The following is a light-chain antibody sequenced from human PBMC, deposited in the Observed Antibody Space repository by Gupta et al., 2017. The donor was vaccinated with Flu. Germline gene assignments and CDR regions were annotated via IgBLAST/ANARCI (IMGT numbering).Light chain of an antibody. CDR3: HPRDNGPPLPT. V-gene: IGKV3-11*01. CDR1: QSIRGF. J-gene: IGKJ3*01. Sequence: TLSLSPGDRATLSCRASQSIRGFLAWYKKKPGQAPRLLIFDASHRATDITARFSGSGCGTDVTLTISSLEPEDFAVYYCHPRDNGPPLPTFGHGTKVDI. CDR2: DAS.